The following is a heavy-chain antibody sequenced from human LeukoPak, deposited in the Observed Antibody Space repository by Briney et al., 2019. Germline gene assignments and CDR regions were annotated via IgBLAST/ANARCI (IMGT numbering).Heavy chain of an antibody. J-gene: IGHJ4*02. CDR1: GFPFSTYG. Sequence: GGSLRLSCAASGFPFSTYGMHWVRQAPGKGLERVALIWFDGNNEYYADSVKGRFTISRDDSKSTLFLQMNSLKAEDTAVYYCARDLESFDYWGQGTLVTVSS. CDR2: IWFDGNNE. V-gene: IGHV3-33*01. CDR3: ARDLESFDY.